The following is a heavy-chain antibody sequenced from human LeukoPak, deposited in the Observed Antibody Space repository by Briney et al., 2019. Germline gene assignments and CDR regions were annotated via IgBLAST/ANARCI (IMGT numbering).Heavy chain of an antibody. CDR3: ASHPIAAAGELDYYYYYMDV. Sequence: ASVQVSCKASGYTFTGYYMHWVRQAPGKGLEWMGCINPNSGGTNYAQKFQGRVTMTRDTFISTAYMELSRLRSDDTAVYYCASHPIAAAGELDYYYYYMDVWGKGTTVTVSS. CDR1: GYTFTGYY. D-gene: IGHD6-13*01. V-gene: IGHV1-2*02. CDR2: INPNSGGT. J-gene: IGHJ6*03.